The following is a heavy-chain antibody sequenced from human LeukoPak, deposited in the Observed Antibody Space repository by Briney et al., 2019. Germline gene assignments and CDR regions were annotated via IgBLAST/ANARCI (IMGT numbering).Heavy chain of an antibody. V-gene: IGHV3-20*04. CDR3: ARSEEGYSSSVGY. CDR1: GFTFNDYG. Sequence: GGSLRLSCAASGFTFNDYGMSWVRQAPGKGLEWVSGINWNGGSTGYADSVKGRFTISRDNAKNSLFLQMNSLRAEDTAVYYCARSEEGYSSSVGYWGQGTLVTVSS. CDR2: INWNGGST. J-gene: IGHJ4*02. D-gene: IGHD6-13*01.